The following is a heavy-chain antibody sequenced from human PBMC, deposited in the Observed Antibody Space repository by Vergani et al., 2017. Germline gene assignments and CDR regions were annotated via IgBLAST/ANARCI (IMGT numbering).Heavy chain of an antibody. CDR3: ARRYDSSGYYYVDRYYYYYYGMDV. CDR1: GYSFFNYW. V-gene: IGHV5-51*03. Sequence: EVQLVQSGAEVKKPGESLKISCKGSGYSFFNYWIGWVRQMPGKGLEWMGIIYPGDSETRYSPSFQGQVTISADKSISTAYLQWSSLKASDTAMYYCARRYDSSGYYYVDRYYYYYYGMDVWGQGTTVTVSS. CDR2: IYPGDSET. J-gene: IGHJ6*02. D-gene: IGHD3-22*01.